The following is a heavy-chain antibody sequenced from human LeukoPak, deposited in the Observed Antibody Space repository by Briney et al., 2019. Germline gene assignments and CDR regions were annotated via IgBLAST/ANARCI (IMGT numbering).Heavy chain of an antibody. CDR3: AKDGGQWQFDS. D-gene: IGHD6-19*01. Sequence: PGGSLRLSCAASGFTFSHYGIHWVRQAPGKGLEWVAFTRSDGGDKYYADSVKGRFTISRDNSKNSLYLEMKSPRTEDTAVYFCAKDGGQWQFDSWGQGTLVTVSS. J-gene: IGHJ4*02. CDR2: TRSDGGDK. V-gene: IGHV3-30*02. CDR1: GFTFSHYG.